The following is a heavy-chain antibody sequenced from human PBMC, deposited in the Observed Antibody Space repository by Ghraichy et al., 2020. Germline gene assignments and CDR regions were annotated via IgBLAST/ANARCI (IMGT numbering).Heavy chain of an antibody. CDR3: ASLVGATWEAFDI. CDR1: GFTFSSYG. CDR2: ISYDGSNK. J-gene: IGHJ3*02. D-gene: IGHD1-26*01. V-gene: IGHV3-30*03. Sequence: GESLNISCAASGFTFSSYGMHWVRQAPGKGLEWVAVISYDGSNKYYADSVKGRFTISRDNSKNTLYLQMNSLRAEDTAVYYCASLVGATWEAFDIWGQGTMVTVSS.